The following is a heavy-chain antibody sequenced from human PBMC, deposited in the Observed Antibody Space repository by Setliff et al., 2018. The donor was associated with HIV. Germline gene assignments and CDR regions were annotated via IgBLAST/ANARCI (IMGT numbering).Heavy chain of an antibody. D-gene: IGHD6-13*01. V-gene: IGHV4-39*02. CDR1: GGSISSSSYY. Sequence: SETLSLTCTVSGGSISSSSYYWGWIRQPPGKGLEWIGSIYYSGSTYYNPSLKSRVTISVDTSKNQFSLKLSSVTAADTAVYSCAIESIAAAGHNWFDPWGQGILVTVSS. J-gene: IGHJ5*02. CDR3: AIESIAAAGHNWFDP. CDR2: IYYSGST.